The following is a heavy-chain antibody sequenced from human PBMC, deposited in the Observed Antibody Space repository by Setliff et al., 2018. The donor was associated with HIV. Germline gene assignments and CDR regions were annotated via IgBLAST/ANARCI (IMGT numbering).Heavy chain of an antibody. J-gene: IGHJ5*02. CDR1: GYIFTSYL. Sequence: ASVKVSCKASGYIFTSYLISWVRQAPGHGLEWMGWISASNGDTNYAQKFQGRVTMATATSTTTAYMELKSLRSDDTAVYYCASMGSGWFIGLDPWGQGSLVTVS. V-gene: IGHV1-18*01. D-gene: IGHD6-19*01. CDR3: ASMGSGWFIGLDP. CDR2: ISASNGDT.